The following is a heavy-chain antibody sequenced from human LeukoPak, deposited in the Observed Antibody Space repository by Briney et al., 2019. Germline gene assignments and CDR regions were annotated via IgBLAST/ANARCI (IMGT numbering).Heavy chain of an antibody. D-gene: IGHD2-8*01. J-gene: IGHJ4*02. V-gene: IGHV3-23*01. CDR2: ISGSGGSA. CDR1: GFTFGTYG. Sequence: PGGSLRLSCAASGFTFGTYGMNWVRQAPGKGLEWVSAISGSGGSAYYADSVKGRFTISRDNSKNTLYLQMNSLRVEDTAIYYCAKGVYANSFDHWGQGTLVTVAS. CDR3: AKGVYANSFDH.